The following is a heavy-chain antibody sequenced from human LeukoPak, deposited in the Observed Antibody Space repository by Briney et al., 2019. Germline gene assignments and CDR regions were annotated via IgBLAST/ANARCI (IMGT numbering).Heavy chain of an antibody. CDR2: MSSDGTNK. J-gene: IGHJ5*02. V-gene: IGHV3-30*04. CDR1: RFIFRNYA. CDR3: ARERSQEFDP. Sequence: PGRSLRLSCAASRFIFRNYAMHWVRQAPGKGLEWVALMSSDGTNKDYADSVKGRFSISRDNSKNTLYLQMNRLRADDTAVYYCARERSQEFDPWGQGTLVTVSS. D-gene: IGHD3-10*01.